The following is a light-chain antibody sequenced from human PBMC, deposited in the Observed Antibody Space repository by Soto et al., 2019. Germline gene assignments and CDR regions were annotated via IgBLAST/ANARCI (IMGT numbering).Light chain of an antibody. CDR3: SSYTNNNTLV. Sequence: QSALTQPASVSGSPGQSITISCTGTSSDVGGYKYVSWYQHHPGKVPKLMIYEVSNRPSGVSNRFSGSKSGNTASLTISGLQAEDEADYYCSSYTNNNTLVFGGGTQLTVL. CDR2: EVS. J-gene: IGLJ2*01. CDR1: SSDVGGYKY. V-gene: IGLV2-14*01.